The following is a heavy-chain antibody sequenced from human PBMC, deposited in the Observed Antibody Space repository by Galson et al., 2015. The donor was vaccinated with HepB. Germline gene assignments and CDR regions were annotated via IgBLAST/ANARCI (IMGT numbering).Heavy chain of an antibody. CDR1: GFTFSSYA. V-gene: IGHV3-64*01. CDR3: ARGTAVLDGSGSWNGFDP. Sequence: SLRLSCAASGFTFSSYAMHWVRQAPGEGLEYVSAISSNGGSTYYANSVKGRFTISRDNSKNTLYLQMGSLRAEDMAVYYCARGTAVLDGSGSWNGFDPWGQGTLVTVSS. D-gene: IGHD3-10*01. CDR2: ISSNGGST. J-gene: IGHJ5*02.